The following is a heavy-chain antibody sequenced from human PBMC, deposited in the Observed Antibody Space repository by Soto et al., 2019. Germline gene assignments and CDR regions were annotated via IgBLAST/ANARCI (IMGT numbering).Heavy chain of an antibody. Sequence: ASVKVSCKAFGYSFTDYYIHWVRQAPGQGLEWLGWINPNNGGTDYAQKFRDWATITRDTSISTAYMELKRLRSDDTAVYYCAIAIPSSGWSPFDYWGQGTLVTVSS. D-gene: IGHD6-13*01. J-gene: IGHJ4*02. V-gene: IGHV1-2*04. CDR1: GYSFTDYY. CDR2: INPNNGGT. CDR3: AIAIPSSGWSPFDY.